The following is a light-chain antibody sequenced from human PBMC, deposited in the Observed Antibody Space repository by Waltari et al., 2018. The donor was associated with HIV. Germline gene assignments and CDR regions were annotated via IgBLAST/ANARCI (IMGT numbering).Light chain of an antibody. Sequence: EIVLTQSPAPLSLSPGERATLACRASQSVSSYLAWDQQQPGQAPRLLIYDASKRATGIPARFSGSGSGTYFTLTVSSLEPEDFAVYYCQQRSNWPLTFGVGTKVEIK. J-gene: IGKJ4*01. CDR1: QSVSSY. CDR2: DAS. CDR3: QQRSNWPLT. V-gene: IGKV3-11*01.